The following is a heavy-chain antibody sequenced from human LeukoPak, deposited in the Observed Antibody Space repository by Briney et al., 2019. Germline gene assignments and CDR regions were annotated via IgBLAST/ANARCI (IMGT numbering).Heavy chain of an antibody. J-gene: IGHJ3*02. CDR3: ARVGTGGSYPLDI. D-gene: IGHD2-8*02. CDR2: ISSNGCST. Sequence: GGSLRLSCSASGFTFSSYAMHWVRQAPGKGLEYVSAISSNGCSTYYADSVKGRFTISRDDAKNSLYLQMNSLKTEDTAVYHCARVGTGGSYPLDIWGQGTMVPVSS. V-gene: IGHV3-64*04. CDR1: GFTFSSYA.